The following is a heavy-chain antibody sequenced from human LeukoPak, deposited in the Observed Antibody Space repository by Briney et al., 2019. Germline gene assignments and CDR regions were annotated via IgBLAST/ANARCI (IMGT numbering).Heavy chain of an antibody. CDR2: IRYDGSNK. J-gene: IGHJ5*02. CDR1: GFTFSSYG. CDR3: AKQGGDCSSTSCYTNWFDP. Sequence: PGGSLRLSCAASGFTFSSYGMHWVRQAPGKGLEWVAFIRYDGSNKYYADSVKGRFTISRDNSKNTLYLQMNSLRAEDTAVYYCAKQGGDCSSTSCYTNWFDPWGQGTLVTVSS. V-gene: IGHV3-30*02. D-gene: IGHD2-2*02.